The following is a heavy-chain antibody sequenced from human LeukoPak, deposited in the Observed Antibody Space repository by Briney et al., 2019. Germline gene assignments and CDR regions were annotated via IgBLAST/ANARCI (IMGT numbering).Heavy chain of an antibody. CDR3: ARVISPESYFYFLEYYYMDV. V-gene: IGHV4-39*07. D-gene: IGHD3-10*01. CDR2: IYFSGGT. J-gene: IGHJ6*03. CDR1: GDSISSSNCY. Sequence: RSSETLSLTCTVSGDSISSSNCYWGWIRQPPGKGLEWIGSIYFSGGTYYNPSLNSRLAISVDTSKNQFSLKLRSVTAADTAVYFSARVISPESYFYFLEYYYMDVWGKGATVTVSS.